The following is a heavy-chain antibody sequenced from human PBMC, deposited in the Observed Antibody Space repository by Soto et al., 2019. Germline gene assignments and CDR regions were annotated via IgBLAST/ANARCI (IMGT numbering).Heavy chain of an antibody. J-gene: IGHJ4*02. D-gene: IGHD3-22*01. CDR2: IYHSGST. Sequence: SESLSLTCAVSGYSVSSGYYWGCIRQPPGKGLEWIGSIYHSGSTYYNPSLKSRVTISVDTSKNQFSLKLSSVTAADTAVYYCASGGYYYDSSGYYYDYWGQGTLVTVSS. V-gene: IGHV4-38-2*01. CDR1: GYSVSSGYY. CDR3: ASGGYYYDSSGYYYDY.